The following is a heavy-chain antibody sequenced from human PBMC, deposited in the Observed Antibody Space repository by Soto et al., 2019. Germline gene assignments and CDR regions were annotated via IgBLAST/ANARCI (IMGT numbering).Heavy chain of an antibody. CDR2: IIPIFGTA. Sequence: SVKVSCKASGGTFSSYAISWVRQAPGQGLEWMGGIIPIFGTANYAQKFQGRVTITADESTSTAYMELSSLRSEDTAVYYCARPNEILRHDYGDYRYWGQGTLVTVSS. J-gene: IGHJ4*02. D-gene: IGHD4-17*01. V-gene: IGHV1-69*13. CDR1: GGTFSSYA. CDR3: ARPNEILRHDYGDYRY.